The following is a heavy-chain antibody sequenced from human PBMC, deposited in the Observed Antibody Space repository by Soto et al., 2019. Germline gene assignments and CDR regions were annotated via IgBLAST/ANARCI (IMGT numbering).Heavy chain of an antibody. J-gene: IGHJ4*02. D-gene: IGHD1-26*01. CDR2: TDQRGST. Sequence: QVQLQQWGAGLWKPSATLSLTCAVHGGSFRDYYRSGIRQPPGKVLEWIGETDQRGSTSYNPSLKSGGTISDDMCSSVSALRLSSVSGADTAVYFCASQAREQGLFDYWGQETPVTVSS. V-gene: IGHV4-34*01. CDR1: GGSFRDYY. CDR3: ASQAREQGLFDY.